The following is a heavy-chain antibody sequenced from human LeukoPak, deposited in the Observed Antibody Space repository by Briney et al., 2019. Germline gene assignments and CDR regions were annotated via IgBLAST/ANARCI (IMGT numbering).Heavy chain of an antibody. D-gene: IGHD2-15*01. CDR3: ARSPRYCSGGSCYYFDY. CDR1: GFTFSSYA. Sequence: GGSLRLSCAASGFTFSSYAMHWVRQAPGEGLEWVAVISYDGSNKYYADSVKGRFTISRDNSKNTLYLQMNSLRAEDTAVYYCARSPRYCSGGSCYYFDYWGQGTLVTVSS. CDR2: ISYDGSNK. V-gene: IGHV3-30-3*01. J-gene: IGHJ4*02.